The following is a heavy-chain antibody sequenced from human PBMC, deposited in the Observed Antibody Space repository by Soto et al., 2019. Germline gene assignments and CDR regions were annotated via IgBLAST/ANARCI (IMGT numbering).Heavy chain of an antibody. D-gene: IGHD1-26*01. CDR1: VYSFTSYW. Sequence: PGESLKISCKGSVYSFTSYWIAWVRQMPGKGLEWMGIIYPGDSDTRYSPSFQGQVTISADKSISTAYLQWSSLKASDTAMYYCATHRYSGSPSLDYWGQGTLVTVSS. CDR3: ATHRYSGSPSLDY. J-gene: IGHJ4*02. CDR2: IYPGDSDT. V-gene: IGHV5-51*01.